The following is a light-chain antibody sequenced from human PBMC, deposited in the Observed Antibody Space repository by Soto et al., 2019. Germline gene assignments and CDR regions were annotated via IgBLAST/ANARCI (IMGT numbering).Light chain of an antibody. V-gene: IGLV1-44*01. J-gene: IGLJ3*02. CDR1: SSNIGSNT. CDR2: SNN. CDR3: AAWDDSLGWV. Sequence: QAVVTQPPSASGTPGQRVTISCSGSSSNIGSNTVNWYQQLPGTAPKLLIYSNNQRPSGVPDRFSGSKSGTSASLAISGLQSEDEADYYRAAWDDSLGWVFGGGTKLTVL.